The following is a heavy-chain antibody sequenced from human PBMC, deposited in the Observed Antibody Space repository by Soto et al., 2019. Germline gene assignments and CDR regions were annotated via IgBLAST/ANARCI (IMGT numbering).Heavy chain of an antibody. CDR2: IWYDGSNK. J-gene: IGHJ4*02. V-gene: IGHV3-33*01. CDR1: GFTFSSYG. CDR3: ASQDFSSGWYGYFDY. D-gene: IGHD6-19*01. Sequence: VQLVESGGGVVQPGRSLRLSCAASGFTFSSYGMHWVRQAPGKGLEWVAVIWYDGSNKYYADSVKGRFTISRDNSKNTLYLQMNSLRAEDTAVYYCASQDFSSGWYGYFDYWGQGTLVTVSS.